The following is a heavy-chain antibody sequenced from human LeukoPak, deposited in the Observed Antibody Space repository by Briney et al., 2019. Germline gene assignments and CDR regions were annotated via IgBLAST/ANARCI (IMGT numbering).Heavy chain of an antibody. Sequence: GGSLRLSCAASGFTVSSNYMSWVRQAPGRGLEWVSVIYSGGSTYYADSVKGRFTISRDNSKNTLYLQMNSLRAEDTAVYYCARSHRIYAAIDPWGQGTLVTVSS. V-gene: IGHV3-53*01. CDR3: ARSHRIYAAIDP. D-gene: IGHD4/OR15-4a*01. J-gene: IGHJ5*02. CDR1: GFTVSSNY. CDR2: IYSGGST.